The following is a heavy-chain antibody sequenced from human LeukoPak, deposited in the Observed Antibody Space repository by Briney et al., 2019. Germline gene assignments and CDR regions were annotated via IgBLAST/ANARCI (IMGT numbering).Heavy chain of an antibody. Sequence: PGGSLRLSCAASGFTFSSYAMSWVRQAPGKGLEWVSAISGSGGSTYYADSVKGRFTISRDNSKNTLYLQMNSPRAEDTAVYYCAKVDYGSGSYHFDYWGQGTLVTVSS. V-gene: IGHV3-23*01. D-gene: IGHD3-10*01. CDR2: ISGSGGST. CDR3: AKVDYGSGSYHFDY. CDR1: GFTFSSYA. J-gene: IGHJ4*02.